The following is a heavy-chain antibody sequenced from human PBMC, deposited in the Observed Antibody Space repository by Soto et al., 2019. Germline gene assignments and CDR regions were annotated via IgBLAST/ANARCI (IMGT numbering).Heavy chain of an antibody. CDR2: INPNSGAT. V-gene: IGHV1-2*02. J-gene: IGHJ5*02. CDR3: AKDKILPVTSYGGAYDLFAP. D-gene: IGHD3-3*01. CDR1: GYTFTDFF. Sequence: GASVKVSCKAYGYTFTDFFIHWLRQAPGQGLEWMGWINPNSGATNYAQKFQGRVTMTRDTSVNTAYMELSRLRSDDTAVYYCAKDKILPVTSYGGAYDLFAPWGRGTLVTV.